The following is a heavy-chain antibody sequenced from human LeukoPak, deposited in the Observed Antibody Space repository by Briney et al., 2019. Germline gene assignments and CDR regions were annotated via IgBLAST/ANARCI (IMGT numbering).Heavy chain of an antibody. V-gene: IGHV5-51*01. CDR2: IYPGDSDT. Sequence: GESLKISCKGSGYSFTSYWIGWVRQMPGKGLEWMGIIYPGDSDTRYSPSFQGQVTISADKSISTAYLQWSSLKASDTAMYYCARVHGLEESNSGYDPPPQLFDYWGQGTLVTVSS. J-gene: IGHJ4*02. D-gene: IGHD5-12*01. CDR1: GYSFTSYW. CDR3: ARVHGLEESNSGYDPPPQLFDY.